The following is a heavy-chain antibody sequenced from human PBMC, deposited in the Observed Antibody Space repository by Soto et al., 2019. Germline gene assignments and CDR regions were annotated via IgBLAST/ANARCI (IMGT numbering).Heavy chain of an antibody. CDR3: VKDNLAGGADV. CDR2: MYSSGDV. CDR1: GFALSGSA. D-gene: IGHD3-10*01. V-gene: IGHV3-9*01. J-gene: IGHJ6*02. Sequence: VQLVESGGDLIQPGRSLRLSCATSGFALSGSAMHWVRKVPGGGLEWVSGMYSSGDVGYADSVQGRFIMSRDVARNSLYLQMNSLQADDTALYYCVKDNLAGGADVWGQGTTVIVSS.